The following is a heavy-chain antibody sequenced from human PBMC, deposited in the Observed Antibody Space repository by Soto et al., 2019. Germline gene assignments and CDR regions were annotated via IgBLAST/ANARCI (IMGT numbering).Heavy chain of an antibody. Sequence: QVQLVQSGAEVKKPGSSVKVSCKASGGIFSTYAISWLRQAPGQGLEWMGGIIPIFGTPNYAQRFQGRVTLTADEPTSTIYMELSRLRSEDTAVYYCARDRDDYGSGNYYNRIDFWGQGTLVTVSS. J-gene: IGHJ4*02. CDR1: GGIFSTYA. D-gene: IGHD3-10*01. V-gene: IGHV1-69*01. CDR2: IIPIFGTP. CDR3: ARDRDDYGSGNYYNRIDF.